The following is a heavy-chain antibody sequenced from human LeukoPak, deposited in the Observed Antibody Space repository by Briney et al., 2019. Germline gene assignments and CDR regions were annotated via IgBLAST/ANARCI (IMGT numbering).Heavy chain of an antibody. J-gene: IGHJ3*02. CDR3: ASQSPGGTMIVVLTHDAFDI. CDR2: IYYSGST. V-gene: IGHV4-39*07. D-gene: IGHD3-22*01. Sequence: SETLSLTCTVSGGSISSSSYYWGWIRQPPGKGLEWIGSIYYSGSTYYNPSLKSRVTISVDTSKNQFSLKLSSVTAADTAVYYCASQSPGGTMIVVLTHDAFDIWGQGTMVTVSS. CDR1: GGSISSSSYY.